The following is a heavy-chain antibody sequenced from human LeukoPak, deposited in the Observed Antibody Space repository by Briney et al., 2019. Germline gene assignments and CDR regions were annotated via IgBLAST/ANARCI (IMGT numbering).Heavy chain of an antibody. V-gene: IGHV4-59*01. D-gene: IGHD6-6*01. J-gene: IGHJ6*03. CDR3: ARSGMAARRVPYYYYMDV. CDR1: GGSISSYY. CDR2: IYYSGST. Sequence: PSETLSLTCTVSGGSISSYYWSWIRQPPGKGLEWIGYIYYSGSTNYNPSLKSRVTISVDTSKNQFSLKLSSVTAADTAVYYCARSGMAARRVPYYYYMDVWGKGTTVTVSS.